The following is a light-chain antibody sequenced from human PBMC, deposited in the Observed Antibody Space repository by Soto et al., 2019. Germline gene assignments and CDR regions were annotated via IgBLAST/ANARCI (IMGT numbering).Light chain of an antibody. V-gene: IGKV4-1*01. J-gene: IGKJ4*01. CDR1: QSVLYSSNNKNY. Sequence: DIVMTQSPDSLAVSLGERATINCKSSQSVLYSSNNKNYLAWYQQKPGQPPKLLIYWASSRESGVPERFSGGGSGTDFTLTISSLQAEDVAVYYCQQYSSTPLTFGGGTKVDIK. CDR3: QQYSSTPLT. CDR2: WAS.